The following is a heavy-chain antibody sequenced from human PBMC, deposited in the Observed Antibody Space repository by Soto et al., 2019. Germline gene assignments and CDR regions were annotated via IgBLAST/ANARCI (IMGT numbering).Heavy chain of an antibody. V-gene: IGHV1-18*01. J-gene: IGHJ6*02. D-gene: IGHD3-22*01. CDR3: AGGGYKVSSGSRDYHYNEINV. Sequence: ASVKVSCKASGYTFSSYGISWVRQAPGQGLEWLGWISPYNDDTKYAQKVQGRVFMTTDTSSKTAYLDLRSLRSDDTAGYYCAGGGYKVSSGSRDYHYNEINVWGQGTRVTVS. CDR2: ISPYNDDT. CDR1: GYTFSSYG.